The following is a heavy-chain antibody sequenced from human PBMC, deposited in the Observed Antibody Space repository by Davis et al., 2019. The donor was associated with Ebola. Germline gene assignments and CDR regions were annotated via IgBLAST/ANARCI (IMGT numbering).Heavy chain of an antibody. Sequence: MPSETLSLTCTVSGGSIRTHYWSWIRQSSGKGLEWIGYGYYGGRTDYNPSLKSRAIISVDTSKNHFSLNLSSVTAADTAIYYCARSVFYDSTGYYVHWYYDLWGRGTLVTVSS. CDR2: GYYGGRT. V-gene: IGHV4-59*11. CDR3: ARSVFYDSTGYYVHWYYDL. CDR1: GGSIRTHY. D-gene: IGHD3-22*01. J-gene: IGHJ2*01.